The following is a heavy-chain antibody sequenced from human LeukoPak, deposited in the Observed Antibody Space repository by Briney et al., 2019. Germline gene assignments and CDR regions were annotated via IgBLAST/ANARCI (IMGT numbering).Heavy chain of an antibody. CDR1: GFTFNSFM. CDR2: ISTSGDST. V-gene: IGHV3-64*01. J-gene: IGHJ4*02. Sequence: GGSLRLSCAGSGFTFNSFMMHWVPQAPGKGLEYVSAISTSGDSTYYVNSVKDRFTISRDNSKNTLYLQMGSLRAEDMAVYYCARGYCSSTTCSFRRYFDYWGQGALVTVSS. D-gene: IGHD2-2*01. CDR3: ARGYCSSTTCSFRRYFDY.